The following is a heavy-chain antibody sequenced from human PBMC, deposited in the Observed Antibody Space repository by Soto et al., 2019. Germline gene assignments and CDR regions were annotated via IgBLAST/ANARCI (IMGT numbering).Heavy chain of an antibody. Sequence: GGSLRLSCAASGFTFSSYAMHWVRQTPGEGLEWVTVISYDGSNEDYADSVKGRFTISRDNSKNTLYLQMSSLRAEDTAVYYCAKEGYCSGGSCSIFDYWGQGTLVTVSS. D-gene: IGHD2-15*01. CDR3: AKEGYCSGGSCSIFDY. V-gene: IGHV3-30*18. CDR2: ISYDGSNE. CDR1: GFTFSSYA. J-gene: IGHJ4*02.